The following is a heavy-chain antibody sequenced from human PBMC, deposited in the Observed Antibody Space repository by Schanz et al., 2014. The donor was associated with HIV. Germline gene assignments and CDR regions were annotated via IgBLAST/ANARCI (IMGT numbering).Heavy chain of an antibody. V-gene: IGHV3-NL1*01. D-gene: IGHD3-10*01. CDR2: ISSGGGRT. J-gene: IGHJ5*01. Sequence: QVQLVESGGGVVQPGRSLRLSCAASGFMFSSYGMSWVRQAPGKGLEWVSIISSGGGRTYYADSVKGRFTISRDNSKSTLYLQMNSLRAEDTAVYYCAKDLRANYYGPQVDWFDSWGQGTRVTVTS. CDR1: GFMFSSYG. CDR3: AKDLRANYYGPQVDWFDS.